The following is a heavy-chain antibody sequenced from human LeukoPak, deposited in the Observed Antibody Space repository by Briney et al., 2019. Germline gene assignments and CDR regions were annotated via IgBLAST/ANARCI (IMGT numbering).Heavy chain of an antibody. Sequence: SETLSLTCTVSGGSISSYYWSWIRLPPGKGLEWIGYIYYSGSTNYNPSLKSRVTISVDTSKNQFSLKLSSVTAADTAVYYCARGVVPAAIHNWFDPWGQGTLVTVSS. CDR2: IYYSGST. V-gene: IGHV4-59*01. CDR1: GGSISSYY. J-gene: IGHJ5*02. CDR3: ARGVVPAAIHNWFDP. D-gene: IGHD2-2*02.